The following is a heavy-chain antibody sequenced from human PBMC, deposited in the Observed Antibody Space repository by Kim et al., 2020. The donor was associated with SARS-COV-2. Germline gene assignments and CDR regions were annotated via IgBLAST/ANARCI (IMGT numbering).Heavy chain of an antibody. CDR3: ARDRIGSIGYCSGGSCYGAFDI. CDR2: ISAYNGNT. V-gene: IGHV1-18*01. CDR1: GYTFTSYG. J-gene: IGHJ3*02. D-gene: IGHD2-15*01. Sequence: ASVKVSCKASGYTFTSYGISWVRQAPGQGLEWMGWISAYNGNTNYAQKLQGRVTMTTDTSTSTAYMELRSLRSDDTAVYYCARDRIGSIGYCSGGSCYGAFDIWGQGTMVTVSS.